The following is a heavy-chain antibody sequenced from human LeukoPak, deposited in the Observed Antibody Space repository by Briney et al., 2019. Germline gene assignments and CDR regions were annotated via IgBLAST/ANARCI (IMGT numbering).Heavy chain of an antibody. Sequence: GGSLRLSCGASGFSFSTYWMSWVRQAPGKGLEWVAAIKQDGSEKYYVDSVKGRFTISRDNAKNSLYLQMNSLRAEDTAVYYCAREGFGSYGTTKDAFDVWGQGTMVTVSS. D-gene: IGHD5-18*01. V-gene: IGHV3-7*05. J-gene: IGHJ3*01. CDR2: IKQDGSEK. CDR1: GFSFSTYW. CDR3: AREGFGSYGTTKDAFDV.